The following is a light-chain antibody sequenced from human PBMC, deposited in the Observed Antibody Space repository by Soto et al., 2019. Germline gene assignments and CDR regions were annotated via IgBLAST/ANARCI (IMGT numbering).Light chain of an antibody. J-gene: IGKJ1*01. CDR2: GAS. Sequence: EIVMTQSPSTLSVSPGDGATIACRASQSVDSNLAWYQQKPGQTARLLIYGASSRATGIPDRFTGSGSATDFTLTISRLEPEDFAVYCCQHYGRTFGQGTKVEIK. CDR1: QSVDSN. V-gene: IGKV3-20*01. CDR3: QHYGRT.